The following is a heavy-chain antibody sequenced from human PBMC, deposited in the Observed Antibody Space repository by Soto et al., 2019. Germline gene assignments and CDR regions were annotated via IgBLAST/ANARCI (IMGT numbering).Heavy chain of an antibody. V-gene: IGHV1-3*01. J-gene: IGHJ3*02. CDR2: INAGNGNT. D-gene: IGHD2-8*02. CDR1: GYTFTSYA. Sequence: GASVKVSCKASGYTFTSYAMHWVRQPPGQRLRWMGWINAGNGNTKYSQKFQGRVTITRDTSASTAYMELSSLRSEDTAVYYCAAAPGSLVADAFDIWGQGTMVTVSS. CDR3: AAAPGSLVADAFDI.